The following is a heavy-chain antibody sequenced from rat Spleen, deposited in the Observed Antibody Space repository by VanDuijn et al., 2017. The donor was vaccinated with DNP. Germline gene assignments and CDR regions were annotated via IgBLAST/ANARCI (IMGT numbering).Heavy chain of an antibody. CDR1: GFIFSNYW. CDR3: AKGYGYKFDY. V-gene: IGHV5-58*01. CDR2: INIDGGST. J-gene: IGHJ2*01. Sequence: EVQLVESGGGFVQPGRSLKLSCVASGFIFSNYWMTWIRQAPGKGLEWVASINIDGGSTYYLDSVKGRFTISRDNAENTVYLQMNSLRSEDTATYYCAKGYGYKFDYWGQGVMVTVSS. D-gene: IGHD1-9*01.